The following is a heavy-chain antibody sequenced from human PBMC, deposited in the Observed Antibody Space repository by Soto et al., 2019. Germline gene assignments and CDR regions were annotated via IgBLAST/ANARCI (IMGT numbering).Heavy chain of an antibody. D-gene: IGHD3-9*01. V-gene: IGHV3-23*01. Sequence: GGSLRLSCAASGFTFSSYAMSWVRQAPGKGLEWVSAISGSGGSTYYADSVKGRFTISRDKSKNTLYLQMNSLRAEDTAVYYCAKLPHSRLVPLRPPRWFDPWGQGTLVTVSS. CDR3: AKLPHSRLVPLRPPRWFDP. J-gene: IGHJ5*02. CDR2: ISGSGGST. CDR1: GFTFSSYA.